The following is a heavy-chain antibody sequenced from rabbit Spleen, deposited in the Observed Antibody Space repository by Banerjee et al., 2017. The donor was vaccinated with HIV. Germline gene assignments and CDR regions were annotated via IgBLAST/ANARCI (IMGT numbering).Heavy chain of an antibody. D-gene: IGHD5-1*01. CDR1: GFSFSSGYY. J-gene: IGHJ4*01. CDR3: ARDLVTVIGWNFNL. V-gene: IGHV1S45*01. CDR2: IYNGDGST. Sequence: QEQLKESGGGLVQPGGSLTLTCKASGFSFSSGYYMCWVRQAPGKGLEWIACIYNGDGSTYYANWAKGRFTISKTSSTTVTLQMTSLTAADTATYFCARDLVTVIGWNFNLWGPGTLVTVS.